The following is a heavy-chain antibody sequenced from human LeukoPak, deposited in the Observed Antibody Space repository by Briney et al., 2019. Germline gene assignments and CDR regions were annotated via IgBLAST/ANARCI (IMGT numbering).Heavy chain of an antibody. J-gene: IGHJ6*02. Sequence: GGSLRLSCATSGFTFSSNWMSWVRHVPGRGLDWVANVKPDGSAQYYAASVKGRFTVSRDNAKNSVYLQMNSLRVEDTAVYYCARDGSQYSSSWYGGLWYYGMDVWGQGTAVTVSS. CDR3: ARDGSQYSSSWYGGLWYYGMDV. D-gene: IGHD6-13*01. CDR1: GFTFSSNW. V-gene: IGHV3-7*01. CDR2: VKPDGSAQ.